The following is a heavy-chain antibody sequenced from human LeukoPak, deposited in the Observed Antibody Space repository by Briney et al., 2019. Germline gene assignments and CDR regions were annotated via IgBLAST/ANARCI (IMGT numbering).Heavy chain of an antibody. CDR1: GFTFSSYS. V-gene: IGHV3-53*01. Sequence: GGSLRLSCAASGFTFSSYSMNWVRQAPGKGLEWVSVIYSGGSTYYADSVKGRFTISRDNSKNTLYLQMNSLRAEDTAVYYCAIALWFGELLFDYWGQGTLVTVSS. CDR2: IYSGGST. J-gene: IGHJ4*02. D-gene: IGHD3-10*01. CDR3: AIALWFGELLFDY.